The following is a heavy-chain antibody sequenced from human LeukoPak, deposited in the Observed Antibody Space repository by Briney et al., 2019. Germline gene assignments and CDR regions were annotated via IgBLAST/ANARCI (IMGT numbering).Heavy chain of an antibody. D-gene: IGHD3-3*01. J-gene: IGHJ4*02. CDR1: GGTFSSYA. CDR3: ARGYYDFWSGYPTNDY. CDR2: ISAYNGNT. V-gene: IGHV1-18*01. Sequence: ASVKVSCKASGGTFSSYAISWVRQAPGQGLEWMGWISAYNGNTNYAQKLQGRVTMTTDTSTSTAYMQLRSLRSDDTAVYYCARGYYDFWSGYPTNDYWGQGTLVTVSS.